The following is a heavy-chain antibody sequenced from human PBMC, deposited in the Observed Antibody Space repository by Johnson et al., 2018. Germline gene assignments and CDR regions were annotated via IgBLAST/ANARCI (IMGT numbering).Heavy chain of an antibody. CDR1: GFTFSGSA. J-gene: IGHJ6*03. CDR3: AGSGTTSYYYYYMDV. Sequence: QLVQSGGGVVQPGRSLRLSCAASGFTFSGSAMHWVRQASGKGLEWVGRIRSKANSYATAYAASVKGRFTISRDDSKNTAYLQMNSLKTEDTAVYYCAGSGTTSYYYYYMDVWGKGTTVTVSS. D-gene: IGHD1-1*01. CDR2: IRSKANSYAT. V-gene: IGHV3-73*01.